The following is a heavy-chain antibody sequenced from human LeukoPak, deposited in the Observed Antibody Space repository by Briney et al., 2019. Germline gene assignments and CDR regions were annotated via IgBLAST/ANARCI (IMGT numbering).Heavy chain of an antibody. Sequence: GGSLRLSCAASGFTFSSYSMNWVRQAAGKGLEWVSSISSSSSYIYYADSVKGRFNISRENAKNSLYLQMNSLRAEDTAVYYCARDRIAAAAFDYWGQGTLVTVSS. D-gene: IGHD6-13*01. J-gene: IGHJ4*02. CDR1: GFTFSSYS. V-gene: IGHV3-21*01. CDR2: ISSSSSYI. CDR3: ARDRIAAAAFDY.